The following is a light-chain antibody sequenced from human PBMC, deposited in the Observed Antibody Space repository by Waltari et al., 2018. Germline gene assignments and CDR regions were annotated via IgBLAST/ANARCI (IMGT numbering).Light chain of an antibody. J-gene: IGKJ1*01. CDR1: QIVISDS. CDR3: QQYSGSPRT. Sequence: EIVLTQSPGTLSLSPGEGAALSCRASQIVISDSLAWYQHKPGQAPRLLIYGASNSATGIPDRFSGSGSGTEFTLTIGSLEPEDFAIYYCQQYSGSPRTFGQGTKVEI. CDR2: GAS. V-gene: IGKV3-20*01.